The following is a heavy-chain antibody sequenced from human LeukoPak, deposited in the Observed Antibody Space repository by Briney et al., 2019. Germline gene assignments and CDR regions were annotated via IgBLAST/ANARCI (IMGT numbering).Heavy chain of an antibody. CDR1: GFTFSSSS. CDR2: IYSGVRT. J-gene: IGHJ4*02. V-gene: IGHV3-66*02. Sequence: GGSLRLSCADSGFTFSSSSMNRVRQAPGKGLEWVPVIYSGVRTYYADSVEGRFTISRDNSKTTLYIRMKSERAEGTGVYFCARASLYSSGWYFYYWGEGNLWTVSS. CDR3: ARASLYSSGWYFYY. D-gene: IGHD6-19*01.